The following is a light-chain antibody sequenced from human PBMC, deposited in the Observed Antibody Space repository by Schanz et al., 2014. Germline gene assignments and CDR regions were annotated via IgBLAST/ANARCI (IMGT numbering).Light chain of an antibody. CDR3: SSYAGGNNLYV. V-gene: IGLV2-14*01. J-gene: IGLJ1*01. Sequence: QSVLTQPASVSGSPGQSITISCTGTSSDVGGYNYVSWYQQHPGKAPKLMIYDVSNRPSGVSNRFSGSKSGNTASLTISGLQAEDEADYYCSSYAGGNNLYVFGTGTKLTVL. CDR1: SSDVGGYNY. CDR2: DVS.